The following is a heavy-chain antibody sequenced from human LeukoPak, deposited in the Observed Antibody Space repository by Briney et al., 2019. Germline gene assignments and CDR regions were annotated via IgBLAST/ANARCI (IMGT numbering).Heavy chain of an antibody. D-gene: IGHD1-1*01. J-gene: IGHJ4*02. V-gene: IGHV3-74*01. Sequence: GGSLRLSCAASGFTFSSYWMHWVRQAPGKGLVWVSRINTDGSSTSYADSVKGRFTISRDNAKNTLYLQMNSLRAEDTAVYYCARDAVNWNDLDYWGQGTLVTVSS. CDR3: ARDAVNWNDLDY. CDR2: INTDGSST. CDR1: GFTFSSYW.